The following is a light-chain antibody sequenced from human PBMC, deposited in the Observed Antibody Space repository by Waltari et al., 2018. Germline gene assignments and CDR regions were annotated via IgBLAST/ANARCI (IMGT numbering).Light chain of an antibody. Sequence: DIVMTQSPDTLAVSLGERATMNCKSSQSILYSSSNKNNLTWFQHKPGQPPKMRIYWASTRKPGVPDRFIGSGSGTDFTLTISSLQTEDVAVYYCQQYYTTPRTFGQGTKVEIK. CDR2: WAS. J-gene: IGKJ1*01. CDR1: QSILYSSSNKNN. V-gene: IGKV4-1*01. CDR3: QQYYTTPRT.